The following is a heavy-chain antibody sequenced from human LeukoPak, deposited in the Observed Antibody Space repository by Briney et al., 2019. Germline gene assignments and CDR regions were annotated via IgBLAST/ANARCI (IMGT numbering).Heavy chain of an antibody. J-gene: IGHJ6*03. Sequence: PETLSLTCAVYGGSFSGYYWTWIRQPPGKGLEWIGEINHSRSTKYSPSPKSRLTISVDTSKNQFSLKLSSATAADTAVYYCARVRGSSGSYEYYHYMDVWGKGTTVTISS. CDR2: INHSRST. D-gene: IGHD1-26*01. V-gene: IGHV4-34*01. CDR1: GGSFSGYY. CDR3: ARVRGSSGSYEYYHYMDV.